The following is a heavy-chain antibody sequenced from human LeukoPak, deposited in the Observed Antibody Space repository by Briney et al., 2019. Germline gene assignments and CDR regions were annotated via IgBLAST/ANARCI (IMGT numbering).Heavy chain of an antibody. CDR1: GGSISSYY. CDR3: AREAGSSFDY. Sequence: PSETLSLTCSVSGGSISSYYWSWTRQPPGKGLEWIGYIYYSGSTNYDPSLKSRVTISLDTSKNQFSLKLSSVTAADTAVYFCAREAGSSFDYWGQGTLVTVSS. J-gene: IGHJ4*02. D-gene: IGHD2/OR15-2a*01. CDR2: IYYSGST. V-gene: IGHV4-59*01.